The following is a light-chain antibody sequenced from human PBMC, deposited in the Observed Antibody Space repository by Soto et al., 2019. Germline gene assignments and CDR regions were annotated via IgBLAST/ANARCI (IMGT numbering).Light chain of an antibody. CDR2: EVT. J-gene: IGLJ1*01. CDR3: CSYVGTSPSL. V-gene: IGLV2-23*02. Sequence: QSVLTQPASVSASPGQSITISCTGSDSDVGSYDLVSWYQQHPDKAPKLLIYEVTKRPSGVSNRFSGSKSDNTASLTISGLHAVYEAGYYCCSYVGTSPSLFGTGT. CDR1: DSDVGSYDL.